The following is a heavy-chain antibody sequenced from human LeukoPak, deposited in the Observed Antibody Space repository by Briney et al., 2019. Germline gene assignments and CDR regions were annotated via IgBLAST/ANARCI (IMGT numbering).Heavy chain of an antibody. J-gene: IGHJ6*03. CDR3: AKVRTRWTMIRGVPYMDV. Sequence: GGSLRLSCAASGFTFSSYSMNWVRQAPGKGREWVSAIRDGGDNTYYADSVKGRYTISRDNSKNTLYLQMSSLRAEDTAVYYCAKVRTRWTMIRGVPYMDVWGKGTTVTVSS. CDR1: GFTFSSYS. D-gene: IGHD3-10*01. V-gene: IGHV3-23*01. CDR2: IRDGGDNT.